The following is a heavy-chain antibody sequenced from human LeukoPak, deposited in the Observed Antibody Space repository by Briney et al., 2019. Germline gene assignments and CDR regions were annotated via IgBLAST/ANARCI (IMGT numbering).Heavy chain of an antibody. CDR3: AKEIGMTYYYDSSGYYSYFDY. J-gene: IGHJ4*02. CDR2: ISYDGSNK. D-gene: IGHD3-22*01. Sequence: PGGSLRLSCAASGFTFSSYGMHWVRQAPGKGLEWVAVISYDGSNKYYADSVKGRFTISRDNSKNTLYLQMNSLRAEDTAVYYCAKEIGMTYYYDSSGYYSYFDYWGQGTLVTVSS. V-gene: IGHV3-30*18. CDR1: GFTFSSYG.